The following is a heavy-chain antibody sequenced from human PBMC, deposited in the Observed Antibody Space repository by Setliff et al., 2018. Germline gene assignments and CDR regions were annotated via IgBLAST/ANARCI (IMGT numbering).Heavy chain of an antibody. Sequence: SETLSLTCAVSGHSIDSDSYWGWIRQSPGKGLEWIGSLYRTANTYYNPAVRSRVTISPDTSKNQFSLKLTSVTAADTAVYYCARQSGSGSSPYFDFWGQGTRVTVSS. CDR1: GHSIDSDSY. CDR2: LYRTANT. V-gene: IGHV4-38-2*01. D-gene: IGHD3-10*01. CDR3: ARQSGSGSSPYFDF. J-gene: IGHJ4*02.